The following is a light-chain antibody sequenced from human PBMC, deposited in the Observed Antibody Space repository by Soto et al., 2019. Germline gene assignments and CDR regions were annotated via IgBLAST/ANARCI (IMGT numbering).Light chain of an antibody. CDR3: QQYYSTPIS. CDR2: WAS. CDR1: QSVLHSSNNKNR. Sequence: DIVMTQSHDSLAVSLGERATINCKSSQSVLHSSNNKNRLAWYQQKPGQPPKLLIYWASARGSGVPDRFSGSGSGTDFTLTISSLQAEDVAVYYCQQYYSTPISFGQGTRLEIK. V-gene: IGKV4-1*01. J-gene: IGKJ5*01.